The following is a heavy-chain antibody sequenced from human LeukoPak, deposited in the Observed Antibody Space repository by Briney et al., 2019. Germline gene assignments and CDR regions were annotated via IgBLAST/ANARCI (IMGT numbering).Heavy chain of an antibody. D-gene: IGHD4-23*01. CDR3: ARVYGGPFDL. CDR1: GITFSNYA. Sequence: GGSLRLSCAASGITFSNYAMHWVRQAPGKGLEWVGVISYDGTNIYYADSVKGRFAISRDNSKNTLYLHMSGLRVEDTGVYYCARVYGGPFDLWGRGALVTVSS. V-gene: IGHV3-30*09. J-gene: IGHJ2*01. CDR2: ISYDGTNI.